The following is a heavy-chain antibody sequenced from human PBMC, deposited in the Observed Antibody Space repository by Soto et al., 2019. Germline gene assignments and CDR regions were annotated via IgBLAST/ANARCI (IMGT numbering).Heavy chain of an antibody. D-gene: IGHD3-16*01. J-gene: IGHJ5*02. CDR2: SYYSGST. CDR3: ARRMIWFDP. Sequence: QLQLQESGPGLVKPSETLSLTCTVSGGSISSSSYYWGWIRQPPGKGLEWIWSSYYSGSTYYNTSLKRRDIIAVDTSENEFSLNRSSVPAADTAVYYCARRMIWFDPWGQGTLVTV. V-gene: IGHV4-39*01. CDR1: GGSISSSSYY.